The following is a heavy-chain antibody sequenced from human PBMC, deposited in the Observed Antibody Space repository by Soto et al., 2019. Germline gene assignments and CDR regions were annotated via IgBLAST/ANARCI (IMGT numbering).Heavy chain of an antibody. J-gene: IGHJ4*02. CDR1: GFTFSGSA. CDR3: TERGKYDNRVFDY. CDR2: IRSKGDKYAT. V-gene: IGHV3-73*01. D-gene: IGHD3-22*01. Sequence: EVPLVESGGGLVQPGGSLKLSCAASGFTFSGSAMHWVRQASGKGLEWVGRIRSKGDKYATSYAASVKGRFTISRDDSKNTAYLQMDSLKTDDTAVYYCTERGKYDNRVFDYWSQGTLVTVSS.